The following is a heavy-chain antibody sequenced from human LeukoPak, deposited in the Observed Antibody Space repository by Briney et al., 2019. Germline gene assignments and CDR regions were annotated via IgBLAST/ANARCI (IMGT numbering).Heavy chain of an antibody. CDR1: GGSISSHY. CDR2: IYYSGST. J-gene: IGHJ4*02. D-gene: IGHD5-18*01. Sequence: SETLSLTCTVSGGSISSHYWSWIRQPPGKGLEWIGYIYYSGSTNYNPSLKSRVTISVDTSKNQFSLKLSSVTAADTAVYYCARACSYGSTFDYWGQGTLVTVSS. V-gene: IGHV4-59*11. CDR3: ARACSYGSTFDY.